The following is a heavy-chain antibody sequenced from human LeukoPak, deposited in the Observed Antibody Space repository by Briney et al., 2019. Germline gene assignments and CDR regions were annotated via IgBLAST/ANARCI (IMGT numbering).Heavy chain of an antibody. J-gene: IGHJ5*02. CDR2: INPTGGST. CDR1: GYSFTSHY. D-gene: IGHD3-22*01. V-gene: IGHV1-46*01. Sequence: ASVKVSCKSSGYSFTSHYVHWVRQAPGQGLEWMAIINPTGGSTNYARKFQGRVTITADKSTSTAYMELSSLRSEDTAVYYCARGRGYYDSSGKNWFDPWGQGTLVTVSS. CDR3: ARGRGYYDSSGKNWFDP.